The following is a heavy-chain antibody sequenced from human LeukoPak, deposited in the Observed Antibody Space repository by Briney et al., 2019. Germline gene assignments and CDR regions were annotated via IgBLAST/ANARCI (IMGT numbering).Heavy chain of an antibody. V-gene: IGHV1-8*01. D-gene: IGHD5-12*01. CDR2: MNPNSGNT. CDR3: ARAPRELRLEGWTLFDY. CDR1: GYTFTSYD. J-gene: IGHJ4*02. Sequence: ASVKVSCKASGYTFTSYDINWVRQATGQGLEWMGWMNPNSGNTGYAEKFQGRVTMTRNTSISTAYMELSSLRSEDTAVYYCARAPRELRLEGWTLFDYWGQGTLVTVSS.